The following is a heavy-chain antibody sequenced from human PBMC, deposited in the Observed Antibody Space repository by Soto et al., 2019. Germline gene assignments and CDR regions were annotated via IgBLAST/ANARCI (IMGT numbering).Heavy chain of an antibody. D-gene: IGHD6-13*01. CDR3: ARSPFGYSSWYNY. Sequence: SETLSLTCTVSGGSISSYYWSWIRQPPGKGLEWIGYIYYSGSTNYNPSLKSLVTISVDTSKNQFSLKLSSVTAADTAVYYCARSPFGYSSWYNYWGQGTLVTVSS. CDR2: IYYSGST. V-gene: IGHV4-59*01. CDR1: GGSISSYY. J-gene: IGHJ4*02.